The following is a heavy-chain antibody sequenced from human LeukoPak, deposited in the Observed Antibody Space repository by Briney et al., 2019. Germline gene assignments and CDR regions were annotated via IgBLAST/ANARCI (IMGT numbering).Heavy chain of an antibody. V-gene: IGHV4-39*01. Sequence: PSETLSLTCTVSGGSISSSSYYWGWIRQPPGKGLEWIGSIYYSGSTYYNPSLKSRVTISVDTSKNQFSLKLSSVTAADTAVYYCARQGSGYYGYYYYMDVWGKGTTVTISS. D-gene: IGHD2-15*01. J-gene: IGHJ6*03. CDR1: GGSISSSSYY. CDR3: ARQGSGYYGYYYYMDV. CDR2: IYYSGST.